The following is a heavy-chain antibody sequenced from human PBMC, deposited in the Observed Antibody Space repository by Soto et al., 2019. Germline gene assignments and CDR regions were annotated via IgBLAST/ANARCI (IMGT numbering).Heavy chain of an antibody. CDR3: ARGPISPGATSWLDP. J-gene: IGHJ5*02. Sequence: QVQLVQSGAEVKTPGSSVEVSCKASGGIFSSFSITWVRQVPGHGLEWMGGIIPMTGTPNYAEKFQGRLTLTADASTRTAYLVLSSPTSEDTAVYYCARGPISPGATSWLDPWGQGTVVIVSS. CDR2: IIPMTGTP. D-gene: IGHD1-1*01. CDR1: GGIFSSFS. V-gene: IGHV1-69*01.